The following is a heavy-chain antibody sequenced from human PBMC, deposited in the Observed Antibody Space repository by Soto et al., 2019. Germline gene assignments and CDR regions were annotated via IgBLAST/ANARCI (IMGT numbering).Heavy chain of an antibody. Sequence: KASETLSLTCTVSGGSISSSSYYWGWIRQPPGKGLEWIGSIYYSGSTYYNPSLKSRVTISVDTSKNQFSLKLSSVTAADTAVYYCATIRSIGRLFDYWGQGTLVTVSS. V-gene: IGHV4-39*01. CDR2: IYYSGST. CDR1: GGSISSSSYY. CDR3: ATIRSIGRLFDY. J-gene: IGHJ4*02. D-gene: IGHD6-6*01.